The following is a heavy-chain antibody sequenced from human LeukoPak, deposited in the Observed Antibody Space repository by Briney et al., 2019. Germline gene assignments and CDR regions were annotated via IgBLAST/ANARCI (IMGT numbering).Heavy chain of an antibody. D-gene: IGHD3-3*01. CDR1: GFTFSSYA. V-gene: IGHV3-64*01. CDR2: ISSNGGST. CDR3: AREGYYDFWSGPLPLDY. Sequence: GGSLRLSCAASGFTFSSYAMHWVRQAPGKGLEYVSAISSNGGSTYYANSAKGRFTISRDNSKNTLYLQMGSLRAEDMAVYYCAREGYYDFWSGPLPLDYWGQGTLVTVSS. J-gene: IGHJ4*02.